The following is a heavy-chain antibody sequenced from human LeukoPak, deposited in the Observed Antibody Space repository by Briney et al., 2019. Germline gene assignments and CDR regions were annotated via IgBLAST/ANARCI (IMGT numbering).Heavy chain of an antibody. Sequence: GGSLRLSCAASGFTFSSYEMNWVRQAPGKGLEWISYISSSGSTIYYADSMKGRFTISRDNAKNSLYLQMNSLRAEDTAVYYCARNGGNSDFDYWGQGTLVTVSS. V-gene: IGHV3-48*03. CDR1: GFTFSSYE. CDR2: ISSSGSTI. J-gene: IGHJ4*02. D-gene: IGHD4-23*01. CDR3: ARNGGNSDFDY.